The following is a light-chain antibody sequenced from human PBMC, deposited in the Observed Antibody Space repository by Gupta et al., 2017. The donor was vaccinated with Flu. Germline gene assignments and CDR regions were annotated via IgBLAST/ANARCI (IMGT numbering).Light chain of an antibody. J-gene: IGLJ1*01. CDR3: SSYTSSSTYV. CDR1: SSDVGGYNY. CDR2: EVS. V-gene: IGLV2-14*01. Sequence: QSALTQPASVSGPPGQSITLSCTGTSSDVGGYNYVSWYQQHPGKAPKLMIYEVSNRPSGVSNRFSGSKSGNTASLTISGLQAEDEADYYCSSYTSSSTYVFGTGTKVTVL.